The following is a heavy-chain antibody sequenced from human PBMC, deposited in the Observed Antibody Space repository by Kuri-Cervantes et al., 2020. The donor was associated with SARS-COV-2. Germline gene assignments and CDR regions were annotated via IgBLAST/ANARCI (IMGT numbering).Heavy chain of an antibody. Sequence: SVKVSRKASGGTFSSYAISWVRQAPGQGLEWMGGIIPIFGTANYAQKFQGRVTITTDESTSTAYMELSSLRSEDTAVYYCARSSPKGYEYEQQLVPYYFDYWGQGTLVTVSS. V-gene: IGHV1-69*05. CDR2: IIPIFGTA. D-gene: IGHD6-13*01. J-gene: IGHJ4*02. CDR1: GGTFSSYA. CDR3: ARSSPKGYEYEQQLVPYYFDY.